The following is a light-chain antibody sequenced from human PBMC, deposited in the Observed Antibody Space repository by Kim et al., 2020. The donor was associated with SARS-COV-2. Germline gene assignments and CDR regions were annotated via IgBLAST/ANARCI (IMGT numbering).Light chain of an antibody. CDR3: QQYKSYPPT. V-gene: IGKV1-16*01. CDR2: AAS. Sequence: ESVGYILTITCRSSQGINNYLAWFQQKPGKAPKALIYAASSLQSGVPSRCSGSGSGTDFTLTIISLQPEDFATYYCQQYKSYPPTFGQGTKVDIK. CDR1: QGINNY. J-gene: IGKJ1*01.